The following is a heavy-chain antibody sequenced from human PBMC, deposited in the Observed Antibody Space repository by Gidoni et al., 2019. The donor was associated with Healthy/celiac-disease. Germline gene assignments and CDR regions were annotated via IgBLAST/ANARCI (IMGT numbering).Heavy chain of an antibody. CDR3: ARRMTRGPMGKYYFDY. CDR1: GVSISSSSYY. CDR2: IYYSGST. Sequence: QLQLQESGPGLVKPSETLSLTCTVSGVSISSSSYYWGWIRQPPGKGMEWIGSIYYSGSTYYNPYLKSRVTISVDTYKNQFSMKLSSVNAADTAVYYCARRMTRGPMGKYYFDYWGQGTLVTVSS. D-gene: IGHD3-16*01. V-gene: IGHV4-39*01. J-gene: IGHJ4*02.